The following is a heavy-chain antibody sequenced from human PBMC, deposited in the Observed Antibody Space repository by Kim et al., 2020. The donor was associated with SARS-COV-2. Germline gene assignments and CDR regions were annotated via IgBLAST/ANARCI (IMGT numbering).Heavy chain of an antibody. J-gene: IGHJ3*01. CDR1: GFTFRNYA. CDR3: AKAQFCSGGSCYYDAFDF. CDR2: ISGSGDKT. D-gene: IGHD2-15*01. V-gene: IGHV3-23*01. Sequence: GGSLRLSCAVSGFTFRNYAMNWVRQAPAKGLEWVSAISGSGDKTHYTDSVKGRFTISKDNTRNMLYLQMNSLRAEDTAVYYCAKAQFCSGGSCYYDAFDFWGQGTMVTVSS.